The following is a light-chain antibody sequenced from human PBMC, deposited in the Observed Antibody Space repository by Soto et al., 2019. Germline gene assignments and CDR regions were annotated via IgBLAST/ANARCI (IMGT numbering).Light chain of an antibody. J-gene: IGLJ3*02. Sequence: QSALTQPPSVSAAPGQKVTISCSGSSSNIENNYVSWYQQLPGTAPKLLIFDNSQRPSGIPDRFSGSKSGTSASLGITGLQTGDEADYYCGTWDSSLSVVVFGGGTKLTVL. CDR2: DNS. V-gene: IGLV1-51*01. CDR1: SSNIENNY. CDR3: GTWDSSLSVVV.